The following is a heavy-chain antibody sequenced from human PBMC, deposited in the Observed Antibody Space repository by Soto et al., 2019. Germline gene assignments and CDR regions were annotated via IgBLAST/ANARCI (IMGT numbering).Heavy chain of an antibody. Sequence: PSETLSLTCTVSGVSISSYYLLWIRQPPGKGLEWIGYIYYSGSTNYNPSLKSRVTISVDTSKNQFSLKLSSVTAADTAVYYCARVASIAARKYNCFDPWGQGTLVTVSS. V-gene: IGHV4-59*01. CDR3: ARVASIAARKYNCFDP. J-gene: IGHJ5*02. CDR1: GVSISSYY. CDR2: IYYSGST. D-gene: IGHD6-6*01.